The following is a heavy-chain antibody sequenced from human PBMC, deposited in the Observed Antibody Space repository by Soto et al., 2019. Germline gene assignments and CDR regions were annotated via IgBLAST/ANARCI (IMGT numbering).Heavy chain of an antibody. J-gene: IGHJ5*02. Sequence: EVQLSESGGDLRQPGGSLRLSCAASGFTFTNYAMTWVRQTPGKGLEWVSGISASGGLKYYADSVQGRFTVSRDNAKNSLYLQMNSLRAEDTAVYYCARDFGGILRFGESWGQGTLVTVSS. D-gene: IGHD3-10*01. CDR3: ARDFGGILRFGES. CDR2: ISASGGLK. CDR1: GFTFTNYA. V-gene: IGHV3-23*01.